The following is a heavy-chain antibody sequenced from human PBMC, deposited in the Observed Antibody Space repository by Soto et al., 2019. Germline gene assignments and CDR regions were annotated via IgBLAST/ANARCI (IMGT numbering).Heavy chain of an antibody. CDR2: ISSSGSTI. CDR1: GFTFSSYE. V-gene: IGHV3-48*03. Sequence: GGSLRLSCAASGFTFSSYEMNWVRQAPGKGLEWVSYISSSGSTIFYADSVKGRFTISRDNAKNSLYLQMNSLRAEDTAAYYCARDDGLGLAPYYGMDVWGQGTTVTV. CDR3: ARDDGLGLAPYYGMDV. D-gene: IGHD3-10*01. J-gene: IGHJ6*02.